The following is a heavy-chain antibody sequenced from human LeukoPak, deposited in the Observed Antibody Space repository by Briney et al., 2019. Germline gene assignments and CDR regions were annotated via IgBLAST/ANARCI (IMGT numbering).Heavy chain of an antibody. CDR2: IYYSGST. CDR1: GGSISSSSYY. Sequence: SETLSLTCTVSGGSISSSSYYWGWIRQPPGTGLEWIGSIYYSGSTYYNPSLKSRVTISVDTSKNQFSPKLSSVTAADTAVYYCARTRGYYFDYWGQGTLVTVSS. V-gene: IGHV4-39*01. J-gene: IGHJ4*02. CDR3: ARTRGYYFDY.